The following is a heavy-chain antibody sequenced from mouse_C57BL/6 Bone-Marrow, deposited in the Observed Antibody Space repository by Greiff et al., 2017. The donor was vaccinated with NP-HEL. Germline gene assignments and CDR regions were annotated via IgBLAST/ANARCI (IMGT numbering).Heavy chain of an antibody. Sequence: EVQLVESGGGLVKPGGSLKLSCAASGFTFSSYAMSWVRQTPEKRLEWVATISDGGSYTYYPDTVKGRFTISRDHAKNNLYLQMSQLKAEDTAMYYCARLGIWYYDVWGTGTTVTVSS. CDR3: ARLGIWYYDV. V-gene: IGHV5-4*01. CDR2: ISDGGSYT. J-gene: IGHJ1*03. CDR1: GFTFSSYA.